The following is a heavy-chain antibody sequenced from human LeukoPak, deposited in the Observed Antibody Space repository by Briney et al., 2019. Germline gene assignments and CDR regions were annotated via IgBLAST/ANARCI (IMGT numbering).Heavy chain of an antibody. CDR2: VSAYNAHT. CDR3: ARYLQLWSYFDY. D-gene: IGHD5-18*01. Sequence: ASVKVSCKASGYTFTNYGFTWVRQAPGQGLEWMGWVSAYNAHTNYAQKLQGRVTVTTDTSTTTAYMELRSLRSDDTAVYYCARYLQLWSYFDYWGQGTLVTVSS. CDR1: GYTFTNYG. J-gene: IGHJ4*02. V-gene: IGHV1-18*01.